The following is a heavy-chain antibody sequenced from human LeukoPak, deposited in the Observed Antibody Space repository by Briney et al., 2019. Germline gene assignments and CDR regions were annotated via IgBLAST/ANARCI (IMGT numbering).Heavy chain of an antibody. CDR3: ARGLSTGDEVSWYFDL. V-gene: IGHV4-34*01. CDR1: GVTFSGYY. CDR2: INHSGST. J-gene: IGHJ2*01. Sequence: AKTLSFTCAVYGVTFSGYYWSWIRQPPGKGLEWIGEINHSGSTNYNPSLKSRVTISVDTSKNQFSLKLSTVTAADTAVYYCARGLSTGDEVSWYFDLWGRGTLVTVSS. D-gene: IGHD7-27*01.